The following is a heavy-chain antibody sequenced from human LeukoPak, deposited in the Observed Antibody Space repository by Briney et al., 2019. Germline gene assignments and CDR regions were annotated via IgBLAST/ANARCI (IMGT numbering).Heavy chain of an antibody. CDR1: GGSSSSGDYY. CDR2: IYYSGST. CDR3: ARYLREIVVGLDY. V-gene: IGHV4-30-4*01. J-gene: IGHJ4*02. Sequence: SETLSLTCTVSGGSSSSGDYYRSWIRQPPGKGLEWIGYIYYSGSTYYNPSLKSRVTISVDTSKNQFSLKLSSVTAADTAVYYCARYLREIVVGLDYWGQGTLVTVSS. D-gene: IGHD2-2*01.